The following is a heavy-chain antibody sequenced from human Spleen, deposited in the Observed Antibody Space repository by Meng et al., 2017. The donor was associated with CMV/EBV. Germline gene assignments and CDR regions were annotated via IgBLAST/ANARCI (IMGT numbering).Heavy chain of an antibody. CDR3: ARGHTYRSSSQGFDP. CDR2: IWHDGSKT. V-gene: IGHV3-30*02. D-gene: IGHD6-19*01. CDR1: GFTFRSYG. Sequence: SGFTFRSYGTHWVRQAPGKGLEWVAFIWHDGSKTYYADFVKGRFTISRDNSKSTLYLQLNSLRAEDTSLYYCARGHTYRSSSQGFDPWGQGALVTVSS. J-gene: IGHJ5*02.